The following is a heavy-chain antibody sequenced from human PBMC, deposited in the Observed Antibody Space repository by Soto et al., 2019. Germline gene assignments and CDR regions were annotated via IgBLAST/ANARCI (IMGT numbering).Heavy chain of an antibody. Sequence: SETLSLTCAVYGGSFSGYYWSWIRQPPGKGLEWIREINHSGSTNYNPSLKSRVTISVDTSKNQFSLKLSSVTAADTAVYYCASRPSNYSSGWFNYWGQGTLVTVSS. CDR2: INHSGST. CDR1: GGSFSGYY. J-gene: IGHJ4*02. D-gene: IGHD6-19*01. CDR3: ASRPSNYSSGWFNY. V-gene: IGHV4-34*01.